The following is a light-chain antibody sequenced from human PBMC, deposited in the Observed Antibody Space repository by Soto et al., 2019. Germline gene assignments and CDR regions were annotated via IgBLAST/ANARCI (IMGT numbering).Light chain of an antibody. V-gene: IGKV1-39*01. CDR1: QSISSY. CDR3: QQGYSTPGT. CDR2: AAS. J-gene: IGKJ2*02. Sequence: DLQMTQSPSSVSASVGDRVTITCRASQSISSYLRWYQQKPGKAPKLLIYAASSLQSGVPSRFSGSESGTDFTLTISSLQPEDFATYSCQQGYSTPGTFGQGTKLEIK.